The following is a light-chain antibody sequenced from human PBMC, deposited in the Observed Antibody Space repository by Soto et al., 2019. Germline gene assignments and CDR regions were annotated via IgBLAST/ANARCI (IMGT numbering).Light chain of an antibody. Sequence: QSALTQPASVSGSPGQSITISCTGTSSDVGGYNYVSWYQQHPGKAPKLMIYDVSNRPSGVSNRFSGSKSGNTASLTISGLQSEDEADYFCSAWDDNIYGPVFGGGTKLTVL. CDR3: SAWDDNIYGPV. CDR2: DVS. CDR1: SSDVGGYNY. J-gene: IGLJ2*01. V-gene: IGLV2-14*01.